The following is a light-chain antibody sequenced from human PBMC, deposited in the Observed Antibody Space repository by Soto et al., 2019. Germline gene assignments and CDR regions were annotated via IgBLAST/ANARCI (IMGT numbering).Light chain of an antibody. J-gene: IGKJ1*01. V-gene: IGKV3D-20*02. CDR2: DAS. CDR3: QQRSNWPT. CDR1: QSVPRSY. Sequence: EIVMTQSPATLSLSPGERATLSCRAGQSVPRSYLAWYQQKPGQAPRLLIYDASNRAAGIPTRFSGSGSGTDFTLTISSLEPEDFAVYYCQQRSNWPTFGQGTK.